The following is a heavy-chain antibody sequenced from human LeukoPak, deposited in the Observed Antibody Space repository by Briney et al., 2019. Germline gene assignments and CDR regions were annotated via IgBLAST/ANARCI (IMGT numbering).Heavy chain of an antibody. D-gene: IGHD6-13*01. CDR1: GFTFSSYG. V-gene: IGHV3-23*01. J-gene: IGHJ4*02. Sequence: PGGSLRLSCAASGFTFSSYGMSWVRQAPGKGLEWVSTISGSGATTYYADSVNGRFTISRDNSKNTLYLQMNSLRAEDTAVYYCARDQQLDYWGQGTLVTVSS. CDR3: ARDQQLDY. CDR2: ISGSGATT.